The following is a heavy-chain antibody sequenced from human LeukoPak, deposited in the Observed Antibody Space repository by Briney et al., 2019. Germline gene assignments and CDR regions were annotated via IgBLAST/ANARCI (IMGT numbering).Heavy chain of an antibody. CDR1: GFTFSSYA. CDR3: AKDPWYSSSSAYDY. CDR2: ISGSGGST. J-gene: IGHJ4*02. V-gene: IGHV3-23*01. D-gene: IGHD6-6*01. Sequence: GGSQRLSCAASGFTFSSYAMSWVRQAPGKGLEWVSAISGSGGSTYYADSVKGRFTISRDNSKNTLYLQMNSLRAEDTAVYYCAKDPWYSSSSAYDYWGQGTLVTVSS.